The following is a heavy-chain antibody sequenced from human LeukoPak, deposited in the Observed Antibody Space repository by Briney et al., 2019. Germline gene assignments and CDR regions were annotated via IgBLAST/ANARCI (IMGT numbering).Heavy chain of an antibody. J-gene: IGHJ3*02. Sequence: SETLSLTCTVSGGSISSGSYYWSWIRQPAGKGLEWIGRFYTSGSTNYNPSLKSRVTISVDTSKNQFSLKLNSVTAADTAVYYCARHRSGGSQDDAFDIWGQGTMVTVSS. V-gene: IGHV4-61*02. D-gene: IGHD2-15*01. CDR3: ARHRSGGSQDDAFDI. CDR1: GGSISSGSYY. CDR2: FYTSGST.